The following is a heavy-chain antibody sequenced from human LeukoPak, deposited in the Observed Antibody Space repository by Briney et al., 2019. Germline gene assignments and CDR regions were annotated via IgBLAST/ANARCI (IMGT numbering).Heavy chain of an antibody. J-gene: IGHJ4*02. CDR2: IYPGDSET. V-gene: IGHV5-51*01. Sequence: GESLQISCKGSGYSFTRYWIAWVRQMPGKGLEWMAIIYPGDSETRYSPSFQGQVTISVDKSITTAYLQWSSLKASDTAMYYCTRRSDSGSYWDWGQGTLVTVSS. D-gene: IGHD1-26*01. CDR1: GYSFTRYW. CDR3: TRRSDSGSYWD.